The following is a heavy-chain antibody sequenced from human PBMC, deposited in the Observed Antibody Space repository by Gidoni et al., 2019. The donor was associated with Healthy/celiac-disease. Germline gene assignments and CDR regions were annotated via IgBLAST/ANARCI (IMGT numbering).Heavy chain of an antibody. V-gene: IGHV3-23*01. CDR1: GFTFSGYA. Sequence: EVQLLESGGGLVQPGGSLRLSCAASGFTFSGYAMSWVRPAPGKGLEWVSAISGSGGSTYYADSVKGRFTISRDNSKNTLYLQMNSLRAEDTAVYYCAKDQKSRPVVPAATSPNMDVWGQGTTVTVSS. D-gene: IGHD2-2*01. CDR3: AKDQKSRPVVPAATSPNMDV. J-gene: IGHJ6*02. CDR2: ISGSGGST.